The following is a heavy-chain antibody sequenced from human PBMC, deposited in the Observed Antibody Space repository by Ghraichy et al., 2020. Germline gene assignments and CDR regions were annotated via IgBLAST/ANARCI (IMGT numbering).Heavy chain of an antibody. Sequence: SETLSLTCAVYGGSFSGYYWSWIRQPPGKGLEWIGKIKHSGSTNYNASLKSRVTISVDTSKNQFSLKLSSVTDADTAVYYCARGARIAARTGSPFDPWGQGTLVTVSS. J-gene: IGHJ5*02. CDR3: ARGARIAARTGSPFDP. V-gene: IGHV4-34*01. CDR2: IKHSGST. D-gene: IGHD6-6*01. CDR1: GGSFSGYY.